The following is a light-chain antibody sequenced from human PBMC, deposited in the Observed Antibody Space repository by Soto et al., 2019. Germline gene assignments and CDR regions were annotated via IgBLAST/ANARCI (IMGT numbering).Light chain of an antibody. CDR2: EVR. J-gene: IGLJ1*01. CDR3: SSFTTSSTYV. CDR1: TSDVGGYDY. V-gene: IGLV2-14*01. Sequence: QSALTQPASVSGSPGQSITISCTGTTSDVGGYDYVSWYQQHPGKAPKLLIFEVRNRPSGVSSRFSGSRSANSASLTIFGLHADDEAYYYCSSFTTSSTYVFGTGTKLTVL.